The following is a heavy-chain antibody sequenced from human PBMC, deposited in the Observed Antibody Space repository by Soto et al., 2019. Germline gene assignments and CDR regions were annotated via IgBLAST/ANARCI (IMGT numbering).Heavy chain of an antibody. V-gene: IGHV3-33*01. CDR2: IWYDGSNK. Sequence: QVQLVESGGGVVQPGRSLRLSCAASGFTFSSYGMHWVRQAPGKGLEWVAVIWYDGSNKYYADSVKGRFTISRDNSKNTLYLPMNRLIAEDTAVYYCASERCSGGSFYPIGVWGQGTLVTVSS. J-gene: IGHJ4*02. D-gene: IGHD2-15*01. CDR3: ASERCSGGSFYPIGV. CDR1: GFTFSSYG.